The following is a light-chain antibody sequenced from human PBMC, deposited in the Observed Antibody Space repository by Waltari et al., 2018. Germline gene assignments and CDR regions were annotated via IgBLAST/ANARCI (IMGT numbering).Light chain of an antibody. CDR1: QSIGTS. CDR3: QQDINWPYT. J-gene: IGKJ2*01. CDR2: SAS. Sequence: EIVLTQSPATLSVSPGERAPLSCRASQSIGTSLAWYQQQPGQAPRLLMYSASVRVSGIPARFSGSGSGTEFTLTISSLRSEDFALYFCQQDINWPYTFGQGTKLEIK. V-gene: IGKV3-15*01.